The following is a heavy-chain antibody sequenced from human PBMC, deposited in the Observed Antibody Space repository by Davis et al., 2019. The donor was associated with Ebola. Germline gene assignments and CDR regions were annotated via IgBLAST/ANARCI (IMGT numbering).Heavy chain of an antibody. D-gene: IGHD4-17*01. CDR1: GGSISSYY. CDR2: IYYSGST. CDR3: ARDLENYGDYGFDY. J-gene: IGHJ4*02. Sequence: MPGGSLRLSCTVSGGSISSYYWSWIRQPPGKGLEWIGYIYYSGSTNYNPSLKSRVTISVDTSKNQFSLKLSSVTAADTAVYYCARDLENYGDYGFDYWGQGTLVTVSS. V-gene: IGHV4-59*01.